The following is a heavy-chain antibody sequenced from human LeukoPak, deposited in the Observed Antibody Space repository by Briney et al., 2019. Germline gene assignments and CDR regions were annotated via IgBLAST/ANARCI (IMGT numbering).Heavy chain of an antibody. D-gene: IGHD2-2*01. CDR2: IKQDGSEK. Sequence: PGGSLRLSCAASGFIFSTYWMSWVRQAPGKGLEWVANIKQDGSEKFFVDSVKGRFTISRDNAKNSLYLQMNSLRAEDTAVYYCARGLLVAPGIDYWGQGALVTVSS. CDR1: GFIFSTYW. J-gene: IGHJ4*02. CDR3: ARGLLVAPGIDY. V-gene: IGHV3-7*04.